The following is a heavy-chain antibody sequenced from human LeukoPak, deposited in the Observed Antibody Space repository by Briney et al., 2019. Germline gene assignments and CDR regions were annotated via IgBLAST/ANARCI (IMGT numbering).Heavy chain of an antibody. Sequence: KPGESLKISCKGSGYSFTSYCIGWVRQMPGKGLEWLGIIYPGDSDTRYSRSFQGQVTISADKSISTAYLQWSSLKASDTAMYYCARQPLIAAAGPMTYYYYGMDVWGQGTTVTVSS. V-gene: IGHV5-51*01. CDR3: ARQPLIAAAGPMTYYYYGMDV. J-gene: IGHJ6*02. D-gene: IGHD6-13*01. CDR2: IYPGDSDT. CDR1: GYSFTSYC.